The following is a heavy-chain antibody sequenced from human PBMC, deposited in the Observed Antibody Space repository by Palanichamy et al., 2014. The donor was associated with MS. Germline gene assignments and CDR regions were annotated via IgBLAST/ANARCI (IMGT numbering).Heavy chain of an antibody. CDR2: ISTYNGNT. CDR1: GYTFSSYG. CDR3: ARDIGPVPGDYYYGLDV. J-gene: IGHJ6*02. D-gene: IGHD3-10*01. V-gene: IGHV1-18*04. Sequence: QVQLVQSGAEVKEPGASVRVSCKASGYTFSSYGISWARQAPGQGLEWMGWISTYNGNTKYAQKFQDRVTMTTDISTTTAHMDLRSLRSDDSAVYFCARDIGPVPGDYYYGLDVWGQGTTVTVSS.